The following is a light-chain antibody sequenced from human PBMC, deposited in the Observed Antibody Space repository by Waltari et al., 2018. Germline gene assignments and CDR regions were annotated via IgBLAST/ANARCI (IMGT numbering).Light chain of an antibody. V-gene: IGLV2-23*02. Sequence: QSALTQPASMSGSPGHSITISCAGTSEDVGGYNLVSWYQQHPGKAPKLIIFEVTKRPSGVSYRLSGSRSGNTASLTLSGLQPEDEAAYYCCAYAGTSSWVFGGGTNVTVL. CDR1: SEDVGGYNL. CDR2: EVT. J-gene: IGLJ3*02. CDR3: CAYAGTSSWV.